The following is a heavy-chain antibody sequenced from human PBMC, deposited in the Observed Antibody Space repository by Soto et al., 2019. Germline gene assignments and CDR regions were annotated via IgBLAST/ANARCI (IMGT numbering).Heavy chain of an antibody. J-gene: IGHJ6*03. CDR3: ARALILWFGELSRRGGYYYNMEV. CDR2: INDSGDI. V-gene: IGHV4-34*01. D-gene: IGHD3-10*01. Sequence: QGQLQQWGAGLLKPSETLSLTCAVYGGSFSGYQWSWIRQTPGKGLEWIGGINDSGDINYNPSLKSRVTILVDSPKKQISLRLRSVTAADTAVYYCARALILWFGELSRRGGYYYNMEVWGKGTTVTVSS. CDR1: GGSFSGYQ.